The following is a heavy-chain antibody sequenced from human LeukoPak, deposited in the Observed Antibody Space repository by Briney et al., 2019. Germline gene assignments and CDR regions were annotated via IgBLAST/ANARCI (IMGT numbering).Heavy chain of an antibody. V-gene: IGHV4-59*01. CDR1: GGSISSYY. Sequence: SETLSLTCTVSGGSISSYYWSWIRQPPGKGLEWTGYIYYSGSTNYNPSLKSRVTISVDTSKNQFSLKLSSVTAADTAVYYCASSSYYDSSGYYFDAFDIWGQGTMVTVSS. D-gene: IGHD3-22*01. CDR2: IYYSGST. CDR3: ASSSYYDSSGYYFDAFDI. J-gene: IGHJ3*02.